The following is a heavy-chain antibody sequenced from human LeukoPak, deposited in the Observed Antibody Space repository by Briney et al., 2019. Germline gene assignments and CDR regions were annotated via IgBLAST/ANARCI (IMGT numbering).Heavy chain of an antibody. D-gene: IGHD6-13*01. CDR2: ISYDRSNK. CDR1: GCTFSSHG. J-gene: IGHJ5*02. CDR3: AKDNKGATAGTRGFDP. Sequence: WRSLTLSCAASGCTFSSHGLHWVRQAPGKGLEWVGVISYDRSNKYYADSVKGRFTISRDNSKNTLYLQMNSLRAEDTAVYYCAKDNKGATAGTRGFDPWGQGTLVTVSS. V-gene: IGHV3-30*18.